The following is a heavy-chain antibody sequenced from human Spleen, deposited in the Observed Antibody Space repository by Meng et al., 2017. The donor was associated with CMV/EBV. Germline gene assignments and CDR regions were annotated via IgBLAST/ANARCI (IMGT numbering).Heavy chain of an antibody. D-gene: IGHD5-12*01. CDR1: GGSISSSSYY. CDR2: IYYSGST. V-gene: IGHV4-39*07. Sequence: SETLSLTCTVSGGSISSSSYYWGWIRQPPGKGLEWIGSIYYSGSTYYNPSLKSRVTISVDTSKNQFSLKLSSVTAADTAVYYCARDRLRNYFDYWGQGTLVTVSS. J-gene: IGHJ4*02. CDR3: ARDRLRNYFDY.